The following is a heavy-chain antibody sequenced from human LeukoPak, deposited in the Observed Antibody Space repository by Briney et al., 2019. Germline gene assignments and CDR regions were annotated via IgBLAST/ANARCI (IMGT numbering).Heavy chain of an antibody. V-gene: IGHV3-23*01. D-gene: IGHD6-13*01. Sequence: GGSLRLSCAASGFTFSSYAMSWVRQAPGKGLEWVSAISGSGSSTYYADSVKGRFTISRDNSKNTLYLQMNSLRAEDTAVYYCAKAIYSSSRMDVWGQGTTVTVSS. CDR2: ISGSGSST. J-gene: IGHJ6*02. CDR3: AKAIYSSSRMDV. CDR1: GFTFSSYA.